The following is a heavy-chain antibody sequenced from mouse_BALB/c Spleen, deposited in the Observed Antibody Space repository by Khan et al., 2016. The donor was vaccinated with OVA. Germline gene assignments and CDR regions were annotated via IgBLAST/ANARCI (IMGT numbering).Heavy chain of an antibody. D-gene: IGHD2-13*01. CDR2: INPSSGYS. Sequence: VQLQESGAELANPGASVKMSCKSSGYTFSVYWIYWLKQRPGQGLEWIGYINPSSGYSDYNQRFKDKATSTADKSSTTAYMQLSSLTSEDSGVSFCARRSCYGDLWYFDVWGAGTTVTVS. CDR1: GYTFSVYW. J-gene: IGHJ1*01. CDR3: ARRSCYGDLWYFDV. V-gene: IGHV1-7*01.